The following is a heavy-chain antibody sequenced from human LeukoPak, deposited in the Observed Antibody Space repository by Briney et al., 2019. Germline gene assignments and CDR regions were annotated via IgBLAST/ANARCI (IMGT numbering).Heavy chain of an antibody. V-gene: IGHV1-2*02. Sequence: ASVKVSCKASGYTFTGYYVHWVRQAPGQGLEWMGWINPSSGGTNYAQKFRGRVTMTGDTSISTAYMELSRLTSDDTAVYFCAGRPDTSMVAIFDYWGQGTLVTISS. CDR3: AGRPDTSMVAIFDY. CDR2: INPSSGGT. D-gene: IGHD5-18*01. J-gene: IGHJ4*02. CDR1: GYTFTGYY.